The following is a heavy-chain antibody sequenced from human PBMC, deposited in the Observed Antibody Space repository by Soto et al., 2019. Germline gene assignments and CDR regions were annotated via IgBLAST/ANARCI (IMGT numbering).Heavy chain of an antibody. V-gene: IGHV4-59*01. CDR3: ARGTYYYDSSGYLASPFDY. D-gene: IGHD3-22*01. CDR1: GGSISSYY. CDR2: IYYSGST. Sequence: PSETLSLTCTVSGGSISSYYWGWIRQPPGKGLEWIGYIYYSGSTNYNPSLKSRVTISVDTSKNQFSLKLSSVTAADTAVYYCARGTYYYDSSGYLASPFDYWGQGTLVTVSS. J-gene: IGHJ4*02.